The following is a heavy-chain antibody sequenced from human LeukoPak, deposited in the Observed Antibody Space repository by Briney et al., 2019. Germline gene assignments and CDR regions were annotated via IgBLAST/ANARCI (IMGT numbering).Heavy chain of an antibody. CDR1: GFTFSSYA. Sequence: GGSLRLSCAPSGFTFSSYAMHWVRHAPGKGLEWVAFISYDGSNKYYADSVKGRFTISRDNSKNTLYLQMNSLRAEDTAVYYCARDSFVAAAGGFDYWGQGTLVTVSS. D-gene: IGHD6-13*01. CDR2: ISYDGSNK. J-gene: IGHJ4*02. V-gene: IGHV3-30*01. CDR3: ARDSFVAAAGGFDY.